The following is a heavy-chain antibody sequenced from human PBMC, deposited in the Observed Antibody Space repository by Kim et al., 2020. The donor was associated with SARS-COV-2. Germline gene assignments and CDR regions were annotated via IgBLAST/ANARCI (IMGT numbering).Heavy chain of an antibody. CDR1: GCTFDDYG. CDR3: ARGRRLIVGATYWYFDL. CDR2: INWNGGST. D-gene: IGHD1-26*01. J-gene: IGHJ2*01. Sequence: GGSLRLSCAASGCTFDDYGMSWVRQAPGKGLEWVSGINWNGGSTGYADSVKGRFTISRDNAKNSLYLQMNSLRAEDTALYHCARGRRLIVGATYWYFDLWGRGNLVTVSS. V-gene: IGHV3-20*01.